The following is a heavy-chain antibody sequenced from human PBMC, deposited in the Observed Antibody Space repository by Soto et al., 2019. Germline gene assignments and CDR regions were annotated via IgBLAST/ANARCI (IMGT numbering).Heavy chain of an antibody. Sequence: ASVKVSCKASGYTFTSYYMHWVRQAPGQGLEWMGIINPSGGSTSYAQKFQGRGTMTRDTSTSTVYMELSSLRSEDTAVYYCARDGPLLRSFSYYGMDVWGQGNTVTVSS. D-gene: IGHD2-15*01. V-gene: IGHV1-46*01. CDR3: ARDGPLLRSFSYYGMDV. CDR1: GYTFTSYY. J-gene: IGHJ6*02. CDR2: INPSGGST.